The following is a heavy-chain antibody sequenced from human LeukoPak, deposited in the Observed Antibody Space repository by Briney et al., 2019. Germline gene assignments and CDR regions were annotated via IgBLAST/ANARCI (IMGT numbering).Heavy chain of an antibody. V-gene: IGHV3-23*01. CDR3: ATRTGITGTRGAFDI. CDR1: GFTFSSYA. D-gene: IGHD1-7*01. J-gene: IGHJ3*02. Sequence: PGGSLRLSCAASGFTFSSYALSWVRQAPGKGLEWVSAISGSSSTTFYADSVKGRFTISRDNSMDTLFLQMNSLRAEDTAVCYCATRTGITGTRGAFDIWGQGTMVTVSS. CDR2: ISGSSSTT.